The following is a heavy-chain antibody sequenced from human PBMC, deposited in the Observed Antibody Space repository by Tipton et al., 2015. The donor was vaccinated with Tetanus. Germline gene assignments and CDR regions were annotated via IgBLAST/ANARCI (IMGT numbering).Heavy chain of an antibody. CDR1: GVSIKNGGYS. D-gene: IGHD5-24*01. CDR3: ARAPYNSPGKYYFDY. Sequence: LRLSCGVSGVSIKNGGYSWSWIRQPPGKGLEWIGYTYHTGGTYYNPSFKSRVTVSVDRSNNQFSLGMTSVTAADTAVYFCARAPYNSPGKYYFDYWGQGILVTVSS. J-gene: IGHJ4*02. CDR2: TYHTGGT. V-gene: IGHV4-30-2*01.